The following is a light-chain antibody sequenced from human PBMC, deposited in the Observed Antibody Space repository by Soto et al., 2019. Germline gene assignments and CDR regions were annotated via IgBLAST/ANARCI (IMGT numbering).Light chain of an antibody. CDR2: GNN. V-gene: IGLV1-40*01. CDR1: SSNIGAGYD. CDR3: QSYDSSLSEYV. Sequence: QSVLTQPPSVSGVPRQRVTITCTGSSSNIGAGYDVHWYQQLPGTAPKLLIYGNNNRPSGVPDRLSGSKSGTSASLAITGLQAEDEADYYCQSYDSSLSEYVFGSGTKVTVL. J-gene: IGLJ1*01.